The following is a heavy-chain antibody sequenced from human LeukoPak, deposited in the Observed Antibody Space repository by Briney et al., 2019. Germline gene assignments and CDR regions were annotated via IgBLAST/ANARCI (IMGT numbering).Heavy chain of an antibody. V-gene: IGHV3-33*06. Sequence: GGSLRLSCAASGFSFSSYGMHWVRQAPGKGLEWVAIIWYDGSNKYYADSVKGRFTISRDNSKNTLYLQMNSLRVEDTAVYHCAKGYYYDTSDPEAQGGAFDIWGQGTVVTVSS. CDR3: AKGYYYDTSDPEAQGGAFDI. J-gene: IGHJ3*02. CDR1: GFSFSSYG. CDR2: IWYDGSNK. D-gene: IGHD3-22*01.